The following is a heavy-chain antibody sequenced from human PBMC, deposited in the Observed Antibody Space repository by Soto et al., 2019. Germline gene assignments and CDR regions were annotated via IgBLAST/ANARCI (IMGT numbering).Heavy chain of an antibody. CDR1: GGTISSSNW. V-gene: IGHV4-4*02. Sequence: AETLSLTCAVSGGTISSSNWWICVRQPPGKGLEWIWEIYHSGSTNYNPSLKSRVTISVDKSKNQFSLKLSSVTAADTAVYYFATQEGIAGAGLLYDHYGVDGWCQG. CDR3: ATQEGIAGAGLLYDHYGVDG. D-gene: IGHD6-19*01. J-gene: IGHJ6*02. CDR2: IYHSGST.